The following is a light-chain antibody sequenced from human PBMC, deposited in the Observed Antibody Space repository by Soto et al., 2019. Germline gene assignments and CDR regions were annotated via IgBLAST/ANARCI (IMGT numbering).Light chain of an antibody. Sequence: QSVLTQPPSVSGAPGLRVTISCTGSSSNIGAGYDVHWYQQLPGTAPKLLIYGNSNRPSGVPDRFSGSRSGTQASLAITGLQAEDEADYYCQSYDSSRSGSVFGTGTKVTVL. V-gene: IGLV1-40*01. J-gene: IGLJ1*01. CDR1: SSNIGAGYD. CDR2: GNS. CDR3: QSYDSSRSGSV.